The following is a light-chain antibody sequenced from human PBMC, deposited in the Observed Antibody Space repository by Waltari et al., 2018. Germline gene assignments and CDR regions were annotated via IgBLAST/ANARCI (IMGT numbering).Light chain of an antibody. J-gene: IGLJ2*01. CDR3: CSDAGGRPHVV. CDR1: SSDVGTYNL. CDR2: EGT. Sequence: QSALTQPASVSGSPGQSITISCTGTSSDVGTYNLVSWYQQHPGKAPKLMIYEGTKRPSGVSNRFSGSKSGNTASLTISGLQAEDEAHYYCCSDAGGRPHVVFGGGTQLTVL. V-gene: IGLV2-23*01.